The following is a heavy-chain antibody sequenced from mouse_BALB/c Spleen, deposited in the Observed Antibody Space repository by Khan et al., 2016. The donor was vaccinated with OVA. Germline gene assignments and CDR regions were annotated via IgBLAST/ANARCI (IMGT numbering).Heavy chain of an antibody. J-gene: IGHJ2*01. Sequence: QVQLKQSGAELMKPGASVKISCKATGYTFSSYWLEWVKQRPGHGLEWIGEILPGSGSSNYNEKFKGKATFTADISSKTTYMQLSSLTSEDSAVYYCARVNYGIRDYFDYWGQGTTLTVSS. CDR3: ARVNYGIRDYFDY. V-gene: IGHV1-9*01. CDR2: ILPGSGSS. D-gene: IGHD1-1*01. CDR1: GYTFSSYW.